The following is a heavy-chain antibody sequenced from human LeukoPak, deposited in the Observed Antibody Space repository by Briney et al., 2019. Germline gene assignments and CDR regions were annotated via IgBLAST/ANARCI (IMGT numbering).Heavy chain of an antibody. D-gene: IGHD3-22*01. CDR2: IYYSGST. V-gene: IGHV4-59*01. CDR3: ARVGADYYDSSGYYGAFDI. CDR1: GGSISSYY. J-gene: IGHJ3*02. Sequence: PSETLSLTCTVSGGSISSYYWSWIRQPPGKGLEWIGYIYYSGSTNYNPSLKSRVTISVDTSKNRFSLKLSSVTAADTAVYYCARVGADYYDSSGYYGAFDIWGQGTMVTVSS.